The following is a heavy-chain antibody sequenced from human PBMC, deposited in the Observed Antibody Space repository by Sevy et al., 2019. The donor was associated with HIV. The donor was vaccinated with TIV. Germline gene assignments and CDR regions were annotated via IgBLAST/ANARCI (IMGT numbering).Heavy chain of an antibody. CDR1: GFTFSDYY. J-gene: IGHJ3*02. CDR3: ARRLGAVDDAFDI. CDR2: IYSGGTP. Sequence: GGSLRLSCAASGFTFSDYYMSWVRQAPGKGLEWVSAIYSGGTPYYADSVKGRFTISKDNSKNTLYLQMNSLSPEDTAVYYCARRLGAVDDAFDIWGQGTMVTVSS. D-gene: IGHD1-26*01. V-gene: IGHV3-53*01.